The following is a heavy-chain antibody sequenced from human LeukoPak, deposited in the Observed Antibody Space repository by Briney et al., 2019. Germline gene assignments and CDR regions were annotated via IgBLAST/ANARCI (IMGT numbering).Heavy chain of an antibody. CDR1: GITFSNYE. D-gene: IGHD6-19*01. CDR3: ASSLSSGWGPVDDY. V-gene: IGHV3-48*03. CDR2: INPGGSNR. J-gene: IGHJ4*02. Sequence: GGSLRLSCAASGITFSNYEMNWVRQAPGKGLEWVSYINPGGSNRFYAGSVRGRFAIYRDDAKKSVCLQMNSLRAEDTAVYYCASSLSSGWGPVDDYWGQGIMVTVSS.